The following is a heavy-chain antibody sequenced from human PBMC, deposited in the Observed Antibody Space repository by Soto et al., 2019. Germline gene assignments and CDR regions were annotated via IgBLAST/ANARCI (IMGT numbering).Heavy chain of an antibody. Sequence: HVGFLSLSGSSSGVRFINHVVHLVRAAPGKGLEYVSTVSTYGDATYDADSVKGRFTISRDNSKNMLYLQMSSLKVDDTAVYSPAKGQRRGIYGHFDYWRQGNLVIVS. CDR1: GVRFINHV. CDR2: VSTYGDAT. CDR3: AKGQRRGIYGHFDY. V-gene: IGHV3-64D*06. D-gene: IGHD3-16*01. J-gene: IGHJ4*02.